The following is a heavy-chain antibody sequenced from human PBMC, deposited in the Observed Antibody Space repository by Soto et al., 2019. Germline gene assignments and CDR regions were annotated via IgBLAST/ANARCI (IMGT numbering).Heavy chain of an antibody. CDR3: ARVSGSGSYSFDP. D-gene: IGHD3-10*01. V-gene: IGHV3-33*01. CDR2: IWYDGSNK. Sequence: GGSLRLSCAASGFTFSSYGMHWVRQAPGKGLEWVAVIWYDGSNKYYADSVKGRFTISRDNSKNTLYLQMNSLRAEDTAVYYCARVSGSGSYSFDPWGQGTLVTVSS. CDR1: GFTFSSYG. J-gene: IGHJ5*02.